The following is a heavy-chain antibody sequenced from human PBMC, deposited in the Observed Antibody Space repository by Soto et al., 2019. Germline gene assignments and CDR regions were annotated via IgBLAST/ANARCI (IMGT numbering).Heavy chain of an antibody. CDR1: AYTVTRYW. Sequence: ASGKVCGEASAYTVTRYWISCVRQAPGQGLEWMGWISAYNGNTNYAQKLQGRVTMTTDTSTSTAYMELRSLRSDDTAVYYCARPYYYGSGSYYYFDYWGQGTLVTVSS. CDR2: ISAYNGNT. CDR3: ARPYYYGSGSYYYFDY. D-gene: IGHD3-10*01. J-gene: IGHJ4*02. V-gene: IGHV1-18*01.